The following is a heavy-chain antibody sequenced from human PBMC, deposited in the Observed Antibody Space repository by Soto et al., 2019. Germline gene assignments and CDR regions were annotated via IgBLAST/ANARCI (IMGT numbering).Heavy chain of an antibody. Sequence: PSETPSLTCTVSGGSLSSYYWSWLRPPPGKGLAWIGYIYYSGSTNYNPSLKSRVTISVDTSKNQFSLKLSSVTAADTAVYYCARDKGAMVSYGGYYYYGMDVWGQGTTVTVSS. CDR1: GGSLSSYY. D-gene: IGHD5-18*01. J-gene: IGHJ6*02. CDR3: ARDKGAMVSYGGYYYYGMDV. V-gene: IGHV4-59*01. CDR2: IYYSGST.